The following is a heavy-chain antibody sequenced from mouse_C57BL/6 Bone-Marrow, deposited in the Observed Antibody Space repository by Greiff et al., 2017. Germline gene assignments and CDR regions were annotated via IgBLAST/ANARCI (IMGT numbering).Heavy chain of an antibody. Sequence: VQLQQSGAELAKPGASVKLSCKASGYTFTSYWMHWVKQRPGQGLEWIGYINPSSGYTKYNQKFKDKATLTADKSSSTAYMQLSSLTYKYAAVYFCANTVVYFANWGQGTTLTVSS. V-gene: IGHV1-7*01. D-gene: IGHD1-1*01. CDR2: INPSSGYT. CDR1: GYTFTSYW. J-gene: IGHJ2*01. CDR3: ANTVVYFAN.